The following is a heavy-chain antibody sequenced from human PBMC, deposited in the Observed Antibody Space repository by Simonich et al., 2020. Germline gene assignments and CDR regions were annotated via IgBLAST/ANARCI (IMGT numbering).Heavy chain of an antibody. CDR3: ARASRGTWWYYYFDY. CDR2: IRAYKGNT. D-gene: IGHD2-15*01. V-gene: IGHV1-18*01. J-gene: IGHJ4*02. CDR1: GYTFTSYG. Sequence: QVQLVQSGAEVKKPGASVKVSCKASGYTFTSYGISCVRQAPGQGLEWMGWIRAYKGNTNYAQKLQGIVTMNTDTSTSTAYMELRSLRSDDTAVYYCARASRGTWWYYYFDYWGQGTLVTVSS.